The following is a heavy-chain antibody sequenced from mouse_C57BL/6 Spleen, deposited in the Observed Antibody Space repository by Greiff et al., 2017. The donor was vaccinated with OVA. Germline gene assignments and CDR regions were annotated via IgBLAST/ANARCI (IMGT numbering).Heavy chain of an antibody. J-gene: IGHJ2*01. CDR1: GFTFSSYT. CDR3: ARHDDYDGNYFDY. Sequence: DVMLVESGGGLVKPGGSLKLSCAASGFTFSSYTMSWVRQTPEKRLEWVATISGGGGNTYYPDSVKGRFTISRDNAKNTLYLQMSSLRSEDTALYYCARHDDYDGNYFDYWGQGTTLTVSS. CDR2: ISGGGGNT. D-gene: IGHD2-4*01. V-gene: IGHV5-9*01.